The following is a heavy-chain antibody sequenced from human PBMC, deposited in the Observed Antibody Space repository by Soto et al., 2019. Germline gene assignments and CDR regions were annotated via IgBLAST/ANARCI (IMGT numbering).Heavy chain of an antibody. CDR1: GYSFTSVG. V-gene: IGHV1-18*04. Sequence: GASVKVSCKASGYSFTSVGISWVRQAPGQGLEWMGWVSAYNGNTHYAPKLQGRVTMTTDRSTTTAYLELRSLTSDDTAVYYCARAGGTQIFDYWGRGTLVTVSS. J-gene: IGHJ4*02. CDR3: ARAGGTQIFDY. CDR2: VSAYNGNT.